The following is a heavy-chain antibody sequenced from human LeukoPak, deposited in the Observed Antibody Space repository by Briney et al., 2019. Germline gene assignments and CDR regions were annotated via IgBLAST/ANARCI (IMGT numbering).Heavy chain of an antibody. J-gene: IGHJ6*02. Sequence: GGSLRLSCAASGFTFSDYSMNWVRQAPGKGLEWVSSISSSSSYIYYADSVKGRFTISRDNAKNSLYLQMNSLRAEDTAVYYCARSLPPDYYDSSGYRYGMDVWGQGTTVTVSS. CDR2: ISSSSSYI. D-gene: IGHD3-22*01. CDR1: GFTFSDYS. V-gene: IGHV3-21*01. CDR3: ARSLPPDYYDSSGYRYGMDV.